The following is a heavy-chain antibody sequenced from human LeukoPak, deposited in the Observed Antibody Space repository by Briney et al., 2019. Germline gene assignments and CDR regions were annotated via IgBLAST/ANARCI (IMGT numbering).Heavy chain of an antibody. J-gene: IGHJ6*02. CDR1: GGSFSGYY. CDR3: ARGLAGATARRPLSYYYYGMDV. CDR2: INHSGST. Sequence: SETLSLTCAVYGGSFSGYYWSWIRQPPGKGLEWIGEINHSGSTNYNPSLKSRVTISVDTSKNQFSLKLSSVTAADTAVYYCARGLAGATARRPLSYYYYGMDVWGQGTTVTVSS. D-gene: IGHD1-26*01. V-gene: IGHV4-34*01.